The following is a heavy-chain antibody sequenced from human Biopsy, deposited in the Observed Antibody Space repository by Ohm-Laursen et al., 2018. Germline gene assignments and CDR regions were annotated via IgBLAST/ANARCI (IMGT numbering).Heavy chain of an antibody. CDR1: GDSISSYY. V-gene: IGHV4-59*01. D-gene: IGHD3-22*01. CDR3: ARDRGYYSDRTVPGYFDL. Sequence: SETLSLTCLVSGDSISSYYWSWIPQPPGKGLQWIGYVYYTGSTDYNPSLQSRVTISVDTSKNHFSLGLRSVTPADTAIYYCARDRGYYSDRTVPGYFDLWGRGTLVTVSS. J-gene: IGHJ2*01. CDR2: VYYTGST.